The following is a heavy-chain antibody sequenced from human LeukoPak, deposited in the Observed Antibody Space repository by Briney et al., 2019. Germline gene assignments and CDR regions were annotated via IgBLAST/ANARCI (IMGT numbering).Heavy chain of an antibody. CDR2: ISDSGGTT. J-gene: IGHJ4*02. Sequence: AGGSLRLSCAASGFTFSSYAMSWVRHAPGEGLEWVSAISDSGGTTYYADSVKGRVTISRDNSKNDLNRQMNSQRAKDKGVYYCASCSYYCDSGGTFDYWGQGTLVTVSS. V-gene: IGHV3-23*01. D-gene: IGHD3-22*01. CDR1: GFTFSSYA. CDR3: ASCSYYCDSGGTFDY.